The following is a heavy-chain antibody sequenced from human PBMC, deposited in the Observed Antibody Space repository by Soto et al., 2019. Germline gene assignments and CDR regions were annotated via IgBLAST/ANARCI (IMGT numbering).Heavy chain of an antibody. CDR1: GGTFSSYA. CDR3: ARVEGVDWNYPDYYYYYGMDV. CDR2: IIPIFGTA. V-gene: IGHV1-69*13. Sequence: SVKVCCKASGGTFSSYAISWVRQAPGQGLEWMGGIIPIFGTANYAQKFQGRVTITADESTSTAYMELSSLRSEDTAVYYCARVEGVDWNYPDYYYYYGMDVWGQGTTVTVSS. D-gene: IGHD1-7*01. J-gene: IGHJ6*02.